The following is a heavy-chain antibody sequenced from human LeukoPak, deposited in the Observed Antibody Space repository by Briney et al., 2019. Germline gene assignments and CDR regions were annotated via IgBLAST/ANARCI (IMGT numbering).Heavy chain of an antibody. CDR3: ARGYYYDSSGHFDY. Sequence: KPSETLSLTCAVYGGSFNGYYWSWIRQPPGKGLEWIGEINHSGSTNYNPSLKSRVTISVDTSKNQFSLKLSSVTAADTAVYYCARGYYYDSSGHFDYWGQGTLVTVSS. CDR2: INHSGST. V-gene: IGHV4-34*01. CDR1: GGSFNGYY. J-gene: IGHJ4*02. D-gene: IGHD3-22*01.